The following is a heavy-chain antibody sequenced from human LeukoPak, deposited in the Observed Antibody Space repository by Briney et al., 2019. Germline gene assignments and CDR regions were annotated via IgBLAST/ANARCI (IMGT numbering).Heavy chain of an antibody. CDR1: GGSIISTGYY. J-gene: IGHJ4*02. D-gene: IGHD3-10*01. CDR2: VFYSGTT. Sequence: PSETLSLTCIVSGGSIISTGYYWAWIRQSPGKGLEWIGSVFYSGTTYYNPSLQSRVTISVDTSMNKFSLKMSYVTPADTAVYYCARNKLWFGELFDYAFDYWGQGTLVAVSS. CDR3: ARNKLWFGELFDYAFDY. V-gene: IGHV4-39*07.